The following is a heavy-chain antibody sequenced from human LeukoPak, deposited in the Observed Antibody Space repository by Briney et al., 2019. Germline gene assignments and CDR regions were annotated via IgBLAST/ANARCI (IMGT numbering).Heavy chain of an antibody. V-gene: IGHV4-39*07. CDR1: GDSISSSSSY. CDR3: ARDYQGGYGDKTVDY. Sequence: ASETLSLTCTVSGDSISSSSSYWGWMRQPPGEGLEWIGSIYYSGSTYYNPSLKSRVTISVDTSKNQFSLKLSSVTAADTAVYYCARDYQGGYGDKTVDYWGQGTLVTVSS. J-gene: IGHJ4*02. CDR2: IYYSGST. D-gene: IGHD5-18*01.